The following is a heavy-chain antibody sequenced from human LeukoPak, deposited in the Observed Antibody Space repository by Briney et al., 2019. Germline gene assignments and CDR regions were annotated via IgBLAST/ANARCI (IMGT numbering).Heavy chain of an antibody. V-gene: IGHV1-2*02. J-gene: IGHJ4*02. CDR1: GYTFTGYY. D-gene: IGHD3-10*01. CDR3: VREGRGPQTDY. CDR2: INPNSGGT. Sequence: ASVKVSCKASGYTFTGYYIHWVRQAPGQGLEWMGWINPNSGGTKFAQKFQGRVTMTRDTSISTAYMEVSRLRSDDTAVYYCVREGRGPQTDYWGQGALVTVSS.